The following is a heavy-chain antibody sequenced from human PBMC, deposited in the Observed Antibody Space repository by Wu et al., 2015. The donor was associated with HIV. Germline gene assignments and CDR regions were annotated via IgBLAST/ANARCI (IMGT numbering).Heavy chain of an antibody. J-gene: IGHJ6*03. CDR3: ARGEGTTVTYYYYYYMDV. CDR2: FGTA. V-gene: IGHV1-69*12. Sequence: QVQLVQSGAEVKKPGSSVKVSCKASGGTFSSYAIFGTANYAQKFQGRVTITADESTGTAYMELSSLRSEDTAVYYCARGEGTTVTYYYYYYMDVWGKGTTVTVSS. CDR1: GGTFSSYA. D-gene: IGHD4-11*01.